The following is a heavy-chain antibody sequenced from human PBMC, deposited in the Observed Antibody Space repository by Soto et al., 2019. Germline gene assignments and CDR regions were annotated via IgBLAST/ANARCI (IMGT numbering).Heavy chain of an antibody. Sequence: SETLSLTCAVYGGSFSGYYWSWIRQPPGKGLEWIGEINHSGSTNYNPSLKSRVTISVDTSQNQFSLKLSSVTAADTAVYYCARVHPQYYYDSSGYYGHDYWGQGTLVTVSS. V-gene: IGHV4-34*01. CDR3: ARVHPQYYYDSSGYYGHDY. CDR1: GGSFSGYY. J-gene: IGHJ4*02. D-gene: IGHD3-22*01. CDR2: INHSGST.